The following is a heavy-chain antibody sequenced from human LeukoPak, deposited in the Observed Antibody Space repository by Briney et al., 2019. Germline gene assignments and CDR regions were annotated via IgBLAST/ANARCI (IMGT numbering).Heavy chain of an antibody. J-gene: IGHJ4*02. CDR2: IIPIFGTA. D-gene: IGHD5-18*01. Sequence: ASVKASFKASGGTFSSYAISWVRQAPGQGLEWMGGIIPIFGTANYAQKFQGRVTITTDESTSTAYMELSSLRSEDTAVYYCARDEYSYGPGDYWGPGTLVTVSS. CDR3: ARDEYSYGPGDY. V-gene: IGHV1-69*05. CDR1: GGTFSSYA.